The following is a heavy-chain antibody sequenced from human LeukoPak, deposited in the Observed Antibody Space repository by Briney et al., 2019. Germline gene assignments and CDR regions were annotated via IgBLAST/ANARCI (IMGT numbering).Heavy chain of an antibody. D-gene: IGHD3-22*01. V-gene: IGHV3-23*01. CDR1: GFTFSSNA. J-gene: IGHJ4*02. CDR3: ARHTGSGYYYGN. CDR2: ISGSGDST. Sequence: PGGSLRLSCAASGFTFSSNAMSWVRQAPGKGLEWVSAISGSGDSTFYADSVKGRFTISRDNSKNTLYLQMNSLRVEDTAVYYCARHTGSGYYYGNWGQGTLVTVSS.